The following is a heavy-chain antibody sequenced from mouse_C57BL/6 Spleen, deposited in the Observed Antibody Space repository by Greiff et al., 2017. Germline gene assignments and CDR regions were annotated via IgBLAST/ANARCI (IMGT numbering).Heavy chain of an antibody. CDR1: GYSITSGYY. Sequence: VQLKESGPGLVKPSQSLSLTCSVTGYSITSGYYWNWIRQFPGNKLEWMGYISYDGSNNYNPSLKNRISITRDTSKNQFFLKLNSVTTEDTATYYCARRATWDYAMDYWGQGTSVTVSS. CDR2: ISYDGSN. V-gene: IGHV3-6*01. D-gene: IGHD6-1*01. J-gene: IGHJ4*01. CDR3: ARRATWDYAMDY.